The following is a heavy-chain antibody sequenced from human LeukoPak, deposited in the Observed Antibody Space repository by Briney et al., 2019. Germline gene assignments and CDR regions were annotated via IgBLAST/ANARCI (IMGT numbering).Heavy chain of an antibody. V-gene: IGHV1-18*01. CDR2: ISAYNGNT. Sequence: ASVEVSCKASGYAFTSYGISWVRQAPGQGLEWMGWISAYNGNTNYAQNLQGRVTMTTDPSTSTAYMELRSLRSGDTAVYYCARGGYSYGYWGEGTLVSVSS. J-gene: IGHJ4*02. D-gene: IGHD5-18*01. CDR3: ARGGYSYGY. CDR1: GYAFTSYG.